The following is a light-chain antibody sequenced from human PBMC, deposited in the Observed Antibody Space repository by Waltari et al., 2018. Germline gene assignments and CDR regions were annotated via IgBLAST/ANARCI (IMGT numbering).Light chain of an antibody. CDR2: GNS. J-gene: IGLJ2*01. V-gene: IGLV1-40*01. Sequence: QSMLTQPPSVSGAPGQRVTISCTGSSSNIGAGYDVHWYQQPPGTAPNLLMYGNSNRPSGVPDRFSGSKSGTSASLAITGLQAEDEADYYCQSYDSSLSGSRVFGGGTKLTVL. CDR1: SSNIGAGYD. CDR3: QSYDSSLSGSRV.